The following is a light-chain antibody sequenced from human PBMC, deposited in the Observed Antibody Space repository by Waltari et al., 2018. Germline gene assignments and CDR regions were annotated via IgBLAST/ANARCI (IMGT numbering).Light chain of an antibody. Sequence: DIVMTQSPDSLAVSLGERATINCKSSQNVLFSSNNKNFLAWYQQKPGHPPKLLIYLASTRESGVPDRFSGSGSGTDFTLTISSLQAEDVAVYYCQQYYTTPHTFGQGTKVEIK. CDR2: LAS. CDR1: QNVLFSSNNKNF. CDR3: QQYYTTPHT. V-gene: IGKV4-1*01. J-gene: IGKJ1*01.